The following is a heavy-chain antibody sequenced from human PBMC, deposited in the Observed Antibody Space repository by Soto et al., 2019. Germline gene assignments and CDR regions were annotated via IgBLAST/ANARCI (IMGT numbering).Heavy chain of an antibody. V-gene: IGHV3-23*01. CDR2: LSGSGGSA. Sequence: EVQLLESGGGLVRPGGSLRLSCAASGFTFSNYAMNWVRQAPGKGLQWASALSGSGGSAYYADSVQGRFTISRDNSKNTLYLQMNSLRAEDTAVYYCARDRGGTTGFDYWGQGTLVTVSS. J-gene: IGHJ4*02. CDR3: ARDRGGTTGFDY. CDR1: GFTFSNYA. D-gene: IGHD1-7*01.